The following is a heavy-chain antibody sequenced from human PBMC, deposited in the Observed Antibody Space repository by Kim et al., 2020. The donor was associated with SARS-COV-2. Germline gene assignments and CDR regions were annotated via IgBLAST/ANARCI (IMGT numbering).Heavy chain of an antibody. V-gene: IGHV3-30*18. D-gene: IGHD2-15*01. CDR3: AKDLGPLGYCSGGSCYSYPFDY. J-gene: IGHJ4*02. CDR1: GFTFSSYG. CDR2: ISYDGSNK. Sequence: GGSLRLSCAASGFTFSSYGMHWVRQAPGKGLEWVAVISYDGSNKYYADSVKGRFTISRDNSKNTLYLQMNSLRAEDTAVYYCAKDLGPLGYCSGGSCYSYPFDYWGQGTLVTVSS.